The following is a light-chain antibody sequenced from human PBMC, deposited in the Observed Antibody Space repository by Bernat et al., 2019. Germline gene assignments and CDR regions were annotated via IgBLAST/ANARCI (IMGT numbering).Light chain of an antibody. V-gene: IGLV1-51*01. J-gene: IGLJ2*01. CDR2: DNN. CDR3: GTWDSSLSSVL. CDR1: SSNIGNNY. Sequence: QSVLTQPPSVSAAPGQKVTISCSGSSSNIGNNYVSWYQQFTGTAPRVLIYDNNKRPSGIPDRFSGSRTGTSATLGITGLQTGDEADYYCGTWDSSLSSVLCGGGTKVTVL.